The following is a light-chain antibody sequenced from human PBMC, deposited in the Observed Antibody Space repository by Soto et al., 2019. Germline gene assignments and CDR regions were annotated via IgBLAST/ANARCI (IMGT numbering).Light chain of an antibody. Sequence: QSVLTQPRSVSGSPGQSVTISCTGTSSDVGGYNYVSWYHQHPGKAPKLMIYDVNKRPSGVPDRFSGSKSGNTASLTISGLQAEDEADYYCCSYAGSYTDVFGTGTKLTVL. CDR3: CSYAGSYTDV. CDR2: DVN. J-gene: IGLJ1*01. CDR1: SSDVGGYNY. V-gene: IGLV2-11*01.